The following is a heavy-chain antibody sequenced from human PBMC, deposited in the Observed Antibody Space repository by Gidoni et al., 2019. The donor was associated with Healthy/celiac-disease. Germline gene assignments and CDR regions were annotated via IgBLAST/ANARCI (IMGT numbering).Heavy chain of an antibody. CDR1: GFTFSDYY. CDR3: AREVHSGYDYYFDY. Sequence: QVQLVESGGGLVKPGGSLRLSCAASGFTFSDYYMSWIRQAPGKGLEWVSYISSSSSYTNYADSVKGRFTISRDNAKNSLYLQMNSLRAEDTAVYYCAREVHSGYDYYFDYWGQGTLVTVSS. V-gene: IGHV3-11*06. CDR2: ISSSSSYT. J-gene: IGHJ4*02. D-gene: IGHD5-12*01.